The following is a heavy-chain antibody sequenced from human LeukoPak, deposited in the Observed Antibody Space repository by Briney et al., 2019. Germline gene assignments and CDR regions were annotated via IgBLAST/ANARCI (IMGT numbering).Heavy chain of an antibody. J-gene: IGHJ4*02. D-gene: IGHD5-12*01. CDR1: GFTFSSYG. CDR3: AKPRIVATALSYFDY. CDR2: IRYDGSNK. V-gene: IGHV3-30*02. Sequence: GGSLRLSCAASGFTFSSYGMHWVRQAPGKGLEGVAFIRYDGSNKYYADSVKGRFTISRDNSKNTLYLQMNSLTAEDTAVYYCAKPRIVATALSYFDYWGQGTLVTVSS.